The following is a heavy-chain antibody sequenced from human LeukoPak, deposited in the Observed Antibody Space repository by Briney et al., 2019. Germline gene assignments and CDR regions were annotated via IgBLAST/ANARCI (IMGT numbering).Heavy chain of an antibody. CDR2: INHSGST. CDR1: GGSFSGYY. V-gene: IGHV4-34*01. D-gene: IGHD3-22*01. Sequence: SETLSLTCAVYGGSFSGYYWSWIRQPPGKGLEWIGEINHSGSTNYNPSLKSRVTISVDTSKNQFSLKLSSVTAADTAVYYCARAPVSLLLPDAFDIWGQGTMVTVSS. J-gene: IGHJ3*02. CDR3: ARAPVSLLLPDAFDI.